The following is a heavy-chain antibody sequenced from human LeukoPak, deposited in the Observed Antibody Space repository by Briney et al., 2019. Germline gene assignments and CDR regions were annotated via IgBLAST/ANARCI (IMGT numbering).Heavy chain of an antibody. CDR3: ARGDYHGSGRPQAWFAP. J-gene: IGHJ5*02. Sequence: SVKVSCKASGGTFSSYAISWVRQAPGQGLEWMGGIIPIFGTANYAQKFQGRVTITADESTSTAYLALSSLRSEDTAVYYCARGDYHGSGRPQAWFAPWGQGTLVTVSS. CDR2: IIPIFGTA. D-gene: IGHD3-10*01. V-gene: IGHV1-69*01. CDR1: GGTFSSYA.